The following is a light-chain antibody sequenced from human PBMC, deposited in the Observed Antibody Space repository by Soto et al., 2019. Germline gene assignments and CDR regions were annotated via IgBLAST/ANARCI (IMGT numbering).Light chain of an antibody. V-gene: IGKV3-20*01. CDR2: GPS. Sequence: EIVLTQSPGTLSLSPGERATLSCRASQSVSSTYLAWYKQKPGQAPRLLMYGPSNSATGIPDRFSGSGSGTDFTLTISRLEPEDVAVYYCQQYGSSPRTFGQGTKLEIK. CDR1: QSVSSTY. J-gene: IGKJ2*01. CDR3: QQYGSSPRT.